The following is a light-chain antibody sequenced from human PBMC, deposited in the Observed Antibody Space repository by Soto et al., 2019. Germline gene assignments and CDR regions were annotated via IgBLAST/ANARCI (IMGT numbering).Light chain of an antibody. CDR3: QSYDSSLGGSV. V-gene: IGLV1-40*01. CDR2: DNT. Sequence: QLVLTQPPSVSGAPGQRVTISCTGSSSNIGAGYDVHWYRHLPGTAPKVLIYDNTHRPSGVPDRFSGSTSGTSASLAITGLQAEDDADYYCQSYDSSLGGSVFGTGTKLTVL. CDR1: SSNIGAGYD. J-gene: IGLJ1*01.